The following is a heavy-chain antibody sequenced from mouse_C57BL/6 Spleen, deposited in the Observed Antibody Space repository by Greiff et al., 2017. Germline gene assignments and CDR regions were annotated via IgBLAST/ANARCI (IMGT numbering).Heavy chain of an antibody. D-gene: IGHD2-9*01. CDR2: IYPSSGYT. Sequence: QVQLQQSGAELARPGASVKMSCKASGYTFTSYTMHWVKQRPGQGLEWIGYIYPSSGYTKYNQQFKDKAPLTADTSSSTAYMQQSSLTSEDSAVYDSAKEAYYGYDVAWFADWGKGTLVTVSA. CDR3: AKEAYYGYDVAWFAD. J-gene: IGHJ3*01. V-gene: IGHV1-4*01. CDR1: GYTFTSYT.